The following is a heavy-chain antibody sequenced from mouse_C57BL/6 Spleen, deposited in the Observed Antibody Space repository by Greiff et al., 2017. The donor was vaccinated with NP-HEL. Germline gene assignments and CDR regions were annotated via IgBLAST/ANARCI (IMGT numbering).Heavy chain of an antibody. J-gene: IGHJ3*01. CDR2: IDPETGGT. D-gene: IGHD2-3*01. CDR1: GYTFTDYE. CDR3: TRRRLLPSFAY. Sequence: VQLQQSGAELVRPGASVTLSCKASGYTFTDYEMHWVKQTPVHGLEWIGAIDPETGGTAYNQKFKGKAILTADKSSSTAYMELRSLTSEDSAVYYWTRRRLLPSFAYWGQGTLVTVAA. V-gene: IGHV1-15*01.